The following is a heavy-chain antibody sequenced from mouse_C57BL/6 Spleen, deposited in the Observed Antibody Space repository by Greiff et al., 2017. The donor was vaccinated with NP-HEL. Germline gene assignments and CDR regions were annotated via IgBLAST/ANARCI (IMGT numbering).Heavy chain of an antibody. Sequence: VHVKQSVAELVRPGASVKLSCTASGFNFKNTYMHWVKQRPEQGLEWIGRIDPANGTPKYAPKFKGKATITADTSSNTAYLQLSRLTSEDTAIYYCARDYEGYFDVWGTGTTVTVSS. CDR2: IDPANGTP. V-gene: IGHV14-3*01. J-gene: IGHJ1*03. CDR1: GFNFKNTY. CDR3: ARDYEGYFDV. D-gene: IGHD2-4*01.